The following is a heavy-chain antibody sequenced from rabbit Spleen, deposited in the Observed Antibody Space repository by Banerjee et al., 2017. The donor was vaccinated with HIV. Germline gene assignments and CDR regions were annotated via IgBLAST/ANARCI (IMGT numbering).Heavy chain of an antibody. Sequence: QEQLVESGGGLVKPEGSLTLTCTASGFSFSSSYYIYWVRQAPGKGLEWIGCINTDSGSAYYASWAKGRFTISKTSSTTVTLQMTSLTVADAATYFCARDTGSSFSSYGMDLWGPGTLVTVS. J-gene: IGHJ6*01. CDR3: ARDTGSSFSSYGMDL. CDR1: GFSFSSSYY. V-gene: IGHV1S45*01. CDR2: INTDSGSA. D-gene: IGHD8-1*01.